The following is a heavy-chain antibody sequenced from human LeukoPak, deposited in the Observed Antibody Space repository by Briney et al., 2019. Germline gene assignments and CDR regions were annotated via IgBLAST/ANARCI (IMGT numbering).Heavy chain of an antibody. CDR2: ISYDGSSK. D-gene: IGHD6-19*01. Sequence: PGGSLRLSCAASGFTFNTYAMHWVRRAPGKGLEWVAVISYDGSSKSYAEPVKGRFTISRDNSGLYMHMSSLRAEDTAVYYCARGDQWLDYWGQGTLLTVSS. J-gene: IGHJ4*02. CDR1: GFTFNTYA. V-gene: IGHV3-30-3*01. CDR3: ARGDQWLDY.